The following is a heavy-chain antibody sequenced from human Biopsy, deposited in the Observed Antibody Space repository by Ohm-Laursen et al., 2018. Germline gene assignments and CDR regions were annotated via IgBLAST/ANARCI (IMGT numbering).Heavy chain of an antibody. CDR1: GGSIKSYY. J-gene: IGHJ4*02. D-gene: IGHD7-27*01. CDR2: IYYTGHT. CDR3: ARLTGDPSY. V-gene: IGHV4-59*01. Sequence: GTLSLTCTVSGGSIKSYYWNWIRQSPGKGLEWIGFIYYTGHTNYNPSLKSLATISVDTSKNQFPLKVISVTAADTAVYYCARLTGDPSYWGQGILVTVSS.